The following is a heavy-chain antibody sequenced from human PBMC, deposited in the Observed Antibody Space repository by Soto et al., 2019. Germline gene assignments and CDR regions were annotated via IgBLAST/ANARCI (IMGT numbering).Heavy chain of an antibody. Sequence: GASVKVSCNASGYTFTSYGISWVRQAPGQGLEWMGCISAYNGNTNYAQKLQGRVTMTTDTSTSTAYMELRSLRSDDTAVYYCARDQRITMIVVATDACDXWGQVTMVTVS. CDR2: ISAYNGNT. CDR1: GYTFTSYG. V-gene: IGHV1-18*01. CDR3: ARDQRITMIVVATDACDX. J-gene: IGHJ3*02. D-gene: IGHD3-22*01.